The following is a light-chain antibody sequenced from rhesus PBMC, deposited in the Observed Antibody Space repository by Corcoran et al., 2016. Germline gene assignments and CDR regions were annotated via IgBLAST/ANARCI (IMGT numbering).Light chain of an antibody. CDR1: QSVSSS. V-gene: IGKV3-42*01. Sequence: EIVMTQSPATLSLSPGERATLSCRASQSVSSSLAWYQQNPGQAPNLLIYGAASRATGIPDRVSGRGSGTEFTLAISSLRPEDVEVYYCQQDYSWPYSFSQGTKVEIK. CDR3: QQDYSWPYS. J-gene: IGKJ2*01. CDR2: GAA.